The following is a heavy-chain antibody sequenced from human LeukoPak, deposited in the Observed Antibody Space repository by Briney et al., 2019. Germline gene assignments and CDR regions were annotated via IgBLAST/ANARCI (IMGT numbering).Heavy chain of an antibody. CDR2: ISSSSSYI. CDR1: GFTFSSYS. D-gene: IGHD6-19*01. J-gene: IGHJ4*02. CDR3: ARDSSGWYRLDY. Sequence: GGSLRLXCAASGFTFSSYSMNWVRQAPGKGLESVSSISSSSSYIYYADSVKGRFTISRDNAKNSLYLQMNSLRAEDTAVYYCARDSSGWYRLDYWGQGTLVTVSS. V-gene: IGHV3-21*01.